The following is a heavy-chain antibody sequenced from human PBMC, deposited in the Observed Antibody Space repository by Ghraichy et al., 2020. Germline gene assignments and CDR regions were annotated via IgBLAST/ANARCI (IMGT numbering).Heavy chain of an antibody. J-gene: IGHJ4*02. CDR3: AKDGTGYSSGWYSSRGGLRGVDY. D-gene: IGHD6-19*01. V-gene: IGHV3-30*02. CDR1: GFTFSSYG. Sequence: GGSLRLSCAASGFTFSSYGMHWVRQAPGKGLEWVAFIRYDGSNKYYADSVKGRFTISRDNSKNTLYLQMNSLRAEDTAVYYCAKDGTGYSSGWYSSRGGLRGVDYWGQGTLVTVSS. CDR2: IRYDGSNK.